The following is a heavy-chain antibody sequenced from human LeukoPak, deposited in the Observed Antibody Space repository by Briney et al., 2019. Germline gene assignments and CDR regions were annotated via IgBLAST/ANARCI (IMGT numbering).Heavy chain of an antibody. V-gene: IGHV1-8*03. CDR1: GYTFTSYD. D-gene: IGHD6-13*01. CDR3: ARRKGIAAPSGFDP. CDR2: MNPNSGNP. J-gene: IGHJ5*02. Sequence: ASVKVSCKASGYTFTSYDINWVRQATGQGLEWMGWMNPNSGNPGYAQKFQGRVTITRNTSISTAYMELSSLRSEDTAVYYCARRKGIAAPSGFDPWGQGTLVTVSS.